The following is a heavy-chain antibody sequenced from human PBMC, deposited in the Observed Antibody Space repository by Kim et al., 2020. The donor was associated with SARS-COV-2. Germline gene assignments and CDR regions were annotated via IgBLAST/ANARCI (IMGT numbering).Heavy chain of an antibody. CDR1: GVIVSSNY. J-gene: IGHJ3*02. V-gene: IGHV3-66*01. CDR2: IYSGGST. Sequence: GGSLRLSCAASGVIVSSNYMSWVRQAPGKGLEWVSVIYSGGSTFYADSVKGRFTISRDNSKNTQYLQMNSLRAEDTAVYYCARERRGAFDIWGQGTMVTVSS. CDR3: ARERRGAFDI.